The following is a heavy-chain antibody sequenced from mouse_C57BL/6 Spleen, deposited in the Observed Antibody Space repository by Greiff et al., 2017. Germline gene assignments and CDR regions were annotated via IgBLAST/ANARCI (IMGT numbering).Heavy chain of an antibody. CDR1: GYTFTSYW. V-gene: IGHV1-72*01. D-gene: IGHD1-1*01. CDR2: IDPNSGGT. CDR3: ARRGDGRSPYWYFDV. J-gene: IGHJ1*03. Sequence: QVQLQQPGAELVKPGASVKLSCKASGYTFTSYWMHWVKQRPGRGLEWIGRIDPNSGGTKSNEKFKSKATLTVDKPSSTAYMQLSSLTSEDSAVYYCARRGDGRSPYWYFDVWGTGTTVTVSS.